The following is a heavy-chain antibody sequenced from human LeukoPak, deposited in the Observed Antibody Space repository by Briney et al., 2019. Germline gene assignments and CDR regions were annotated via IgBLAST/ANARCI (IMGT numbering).Heavy chain of an antibody. D-gene: IGHD3-10*01. J-gene: IGHJ4*02. V-gene: IGHV4-34*01. CDR3: ARGGYWVYYGSGSYSYFDY. CDR2: INHSGST. CDR1: GGSFSGYY. Sequence: KPSETLSLTCAVYGGSFSGYYWSWIRQPPGKGLEWIGEINHSGSTNYNPSLKSRVTISVDTSKNQFSLKLSSVTAADTAVYYCARGGYWVYYGSGSYSYFDYWGQGTLVTVSS.